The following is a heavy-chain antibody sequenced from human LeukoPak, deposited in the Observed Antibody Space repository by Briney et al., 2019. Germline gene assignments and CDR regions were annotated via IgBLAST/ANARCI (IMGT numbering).Heavy chain of an antibody. CDR3: ARGRIFELVRNAFDI. J-gene: IGHJ3*02. D-gene: IGHD6-13*01. Sequence: PSETLSLTCAVYGGSFSGYYWSWIRQPPGKGLEWIGEINHSGSTNYNPSLKSRVTISVDTSKNQFSLKLSSVTAADTAVYYCARGRIFELVRNAFDIWGQGTMVTVSS. CDR1: GGSFSGYY. V-gene: IGHV4-34*01. CDR2: INHSGST.